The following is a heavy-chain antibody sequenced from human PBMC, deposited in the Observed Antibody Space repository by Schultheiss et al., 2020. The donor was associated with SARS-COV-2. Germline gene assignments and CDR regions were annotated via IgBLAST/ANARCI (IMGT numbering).Heavy chain of an antibody. Sequence: SETLSLTCAVSCGSISSSNWWSWVRLPPGKGLEWIGEIYHSGSTNYNPSLKSRVTISVDKSKNQFSLKLSSVTAADTAVYYCAREFSYYDRLYAFDIWGQGTMVTVSS. CDR3: AREFSYYDRLYAFDI. CDR1: CGSISSSNW. CDR2: IYHSGST. D-gene: IGHD3-22*01. J-gene: IGHJ3*02. V-gene: IGHV4-4*02.